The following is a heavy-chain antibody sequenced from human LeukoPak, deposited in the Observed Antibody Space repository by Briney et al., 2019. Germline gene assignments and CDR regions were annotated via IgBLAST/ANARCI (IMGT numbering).Heavy chain of an antibody. CDR2: IKQDGSKK. V-gene: IGHV3-7*01. J-gene: IGHJ4*02. D-gene: IGHD3-22*01. CDR3: AKVKEDRYYNSRGFYLDY. CDR1: GFPFSSYW. Sequence: GGSLRLSCVASGFPFSSYWMTWVRQAPGKGLEWVANIKQDGSKKSYVDSVKGRFTISRDNAKNSLYLQMNSLRAEDTAIYYCAKVKEDRYYNSRGFYLDYWGQGTLVTVSS.